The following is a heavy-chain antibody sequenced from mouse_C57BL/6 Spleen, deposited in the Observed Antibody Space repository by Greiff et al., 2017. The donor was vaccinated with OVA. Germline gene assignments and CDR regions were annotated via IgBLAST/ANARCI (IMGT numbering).Heavy chain of an antibody. CDR1: GFTFSDYY. V-gene: IGHV5-16*01. D-gene: IGHD2-1*01. J-gene: IGHJ2*01. Sequence: DVKLVESEGGLVQPGSSMKLSCTASGFTFSDYYMAWVRQVPEKGLEWVANINYDGSSTYYLDSLKSRFIISRDNAKNILYLQMSSLKSEDTATYYCARGYGNYYFDYWGQGTTLTVSS. CDR2: INYDGSST. CDR3: ARGYGNYYFDY.